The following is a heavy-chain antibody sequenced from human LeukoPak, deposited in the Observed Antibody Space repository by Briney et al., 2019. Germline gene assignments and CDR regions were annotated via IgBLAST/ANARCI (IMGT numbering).Heavy chain of an antibody. V-gene: IGHV4-34*01. J-gene: IGHJ4*03. CDR1: GGSFSRYY. CDR3: ARGATISATGYFDF. Sequence: SETLSLTCAVYGGSFSRYYWGWIRHSAGKGLELIAEIDHRGETSYNPSGESRVTISVDTSKTQFSLKVRSLSAAATAVYSCARGATISATGYFDFWGQGTLVTASS. D-gene: IGHD5-24*01. CDR2: IDHRGET.